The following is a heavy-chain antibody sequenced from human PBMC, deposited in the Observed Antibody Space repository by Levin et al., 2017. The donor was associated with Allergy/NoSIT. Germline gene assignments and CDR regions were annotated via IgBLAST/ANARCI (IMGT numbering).Heavy chain of an antibody. CDR2: IYYSGSA. J-gene: IGHJ6*02. CDR3: AGEPNSPYYYYYGLDV. D-gene: IGHD2/OR15-2a*01. Sequence: RSGGSLRLSCTVSGGSISSDSYYWAWIRQPPGKGLEWIGSIYYSGSAYYNPSLKTRLTISVDTSKNQFSLRLNSVTAADTAVYYCAGEPNSPYYYYYGLDVWGQGTTVTVSS. CDR1: GGSISSDSYY. V-gene: IGHV4-39*07.